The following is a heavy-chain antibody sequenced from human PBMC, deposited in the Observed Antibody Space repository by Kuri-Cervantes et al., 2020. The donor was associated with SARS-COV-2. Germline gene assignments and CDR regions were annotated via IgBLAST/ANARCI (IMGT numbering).Heavy chain of an antibody. CDR2: IKQDGSEK. V-gene: IGHV3-7*01. D-gene: IGHD6-13*01. CDR1: GFTFSSYW. CDR3: VRVGGYASSWYDY. J-gene: IGHJ4*02. Sequence: GESLKISCAASGFTFSSYWMSWVRQAPGKGLEWVANIKQDGSEKYYVDSVKGRFTISRDNAKNTVFLQMSSLRVDDTAVYYCVRVGGYASSWYDYWDQGTLVTVSS.